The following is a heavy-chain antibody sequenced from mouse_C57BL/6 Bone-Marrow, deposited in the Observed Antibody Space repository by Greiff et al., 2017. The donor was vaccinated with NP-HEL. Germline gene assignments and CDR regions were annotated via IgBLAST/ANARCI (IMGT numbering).Heavy chain of an antibody. D-gene: IGHD4-1*01. CDR1: GYTFTSYG. CDR2: IYPRSGNT. Sequence: VQLVESGAELARPGASVKLSCKASGYTFTSYGISWVKQRTGQGLEWIGEIYPRSGNTYYNEKFKGKATLTADKSSSTAYMELRSLTSEDSAVYFCARSGNWDVPYWGQGTLVTVSA. V-gene: IGHV1-81*01. CDR3: ARSGNWDVPY. J-gene: IGHJ3*01.